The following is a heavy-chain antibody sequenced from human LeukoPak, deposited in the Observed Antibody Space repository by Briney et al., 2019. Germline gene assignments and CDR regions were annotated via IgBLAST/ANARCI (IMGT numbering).Heavy chain of an antibody. CDR2: ISGSGGST. CDR3: AKGSRVLRYFDWLPDYYGMDV. J-gene: IGHJ6*02. D-gene: IGHD3-9*01. Sequence: GGSLRLSCAASGFTFSSYAMSWVRQAPGKGLEWVSAISGSGGSTYYADSVKGRFTISRDNSKTTLYLQMNSLRAEDTAVYYCAKGSRVLRYFDWLPDYYGMDVWGQGTTVTVSS. CDR1: GFTFSSYA. V-gene: IGHV3-23*01.